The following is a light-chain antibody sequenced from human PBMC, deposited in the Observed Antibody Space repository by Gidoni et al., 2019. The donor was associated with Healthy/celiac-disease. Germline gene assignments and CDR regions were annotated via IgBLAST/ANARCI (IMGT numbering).Light chain of an antibody. CDR3: SSYTSSSTLGV. Sequence: QSALTQPAYVSGSPGQSITISCTGTSSDVGGYNYVSWYQQHPVKAPKLMIYEVSNRPSGVSNRFSGSKSGNTASLTISGLQAEDEADYYCSSYTSSSTLGVFGGGTKLTVL. J-gene: IGLJ2*01. CDR2: EVS. V-gene: IGLV2-14*01. CDR1: SSDVGGYNY.